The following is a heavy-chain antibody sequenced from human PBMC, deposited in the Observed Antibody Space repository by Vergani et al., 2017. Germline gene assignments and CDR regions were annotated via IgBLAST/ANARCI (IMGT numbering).Heavy chain of an antibody. V-gene: IGHV1-69*04. J-gene: IGHJ4*02. CDR2: IIPILGIA. Sequence: QVQLVQSGAEVKKPGSSVKVSCKASGGTFSSYAISWVRQAPGQGLEWMGRIIPILGIANYAQKFQGRVTITADKSTSTAYMELSSLRSEDTAVYYGAREGIVGAARNDYWGQGTLVTVSS. D-gene: IGHD1-26*01. CDR3: AREGIVGAARNDY. CDR1: GGTFSSYA.